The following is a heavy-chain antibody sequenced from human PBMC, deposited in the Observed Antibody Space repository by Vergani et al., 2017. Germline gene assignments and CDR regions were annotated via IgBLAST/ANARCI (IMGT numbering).Heavy chain of an antibody. CDR2: INAGNGNT. CDR1: GYTFTSYA. Sequence: QVQLVQSGAEVKKPGASVKVSCKASGYTFTSYAMHWVRQAPGQRLEWMGWINAGNGNTKYSQKFQVRVTITRDTSASTAYMELSSLRSEDTAVYYCARMKGPSNWFDPWGQGTLVTVSS. V-gene: IGHV1-3*01. CDR3: ARMKGPSNWFDP. J-gene: IGHJ5*02.